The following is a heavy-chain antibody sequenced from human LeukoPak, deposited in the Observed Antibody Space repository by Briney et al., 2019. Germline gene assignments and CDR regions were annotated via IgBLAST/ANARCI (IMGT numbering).Heavy chain of an antibody. CDR3: ARGREVLRFLEWLPKDNWFDP. D-gene: IGHD3-3*01. CDR2: TYYRSKWYN. Sequence: SQTLSLTCAISGDSVSSNSAAWNWIRQSPSRGLEWLGGTYYRSKWYNDYAVSVKSRITINPDTSKNQFSLQLNSVTPEDTAVYYCARGREVLRFLEWLPKDNWFDPWGQGTLVTVSS. V-gene: IGHV6-1*01. J-gene: IGHJ5*02. CDR1: GDSVSSNSAA.